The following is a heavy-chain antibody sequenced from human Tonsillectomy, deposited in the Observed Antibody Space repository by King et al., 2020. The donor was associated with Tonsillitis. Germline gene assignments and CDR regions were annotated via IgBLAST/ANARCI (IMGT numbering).Heavy chain of an antibody. CDR3: ARGGGTSVTHLLGY. Sequence: VQLVESGGGVVQPGGSLRLSCGVSGFSLSNHGMHWVRQAPGKGLEWVAYIRYDGTATYYADSVKGRFTISRDISKSTLYLQMNSLRSEDTAVYFCARGGGTSVTHLLGYWGQGALVTVSS. CDR2: IRYDGTAT. J-gene: IGHJ4*02. V-gene: IGHV3-30*02. CDR1: GFSLSNHG. D-gene: IGHD3-16*01.